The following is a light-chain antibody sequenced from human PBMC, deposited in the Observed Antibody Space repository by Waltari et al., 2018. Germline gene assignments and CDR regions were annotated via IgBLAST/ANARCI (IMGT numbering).Light chain of an antibody. J-gene: IGKJ1*01. CDR1: QSVNSW. Sequence: DIQMTQSPSTLSASVGDRVTITCRASQSVNSWVAWYQQKPRKAPKLLIFKASNLESGVPSRFSGSGSGTEFTLTISSLQPDDFATYHCQQYDSYWTFGQGTKVGIK. CDR2: KAS. CDR3: QQYDSYWT. V-gene: IGKV1-5*03.